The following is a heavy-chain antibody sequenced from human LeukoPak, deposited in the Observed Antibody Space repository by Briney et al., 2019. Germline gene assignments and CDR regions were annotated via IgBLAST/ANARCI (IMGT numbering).Heavy chain of an antibody. V-gene: IGHV3-23*01. CDR2: ISGSGGST. D-gene: IGHD3-22*01. CDR3: AKGDCYDSIGRSYCHYYMDV. Sequence: GGSLRLSCAASRFTFSSCAMSWVRQAPGKGLEWVSAISGSGGSTYYADSVKGRFTISRDNSKNTLYLQMNSLRAEDTAVYYCAKGDCYDSIGRSYCHYYMDVWGKGTTVTVSS. CDR1: RFTFSSCA. J-gene: IGHJ6*03.